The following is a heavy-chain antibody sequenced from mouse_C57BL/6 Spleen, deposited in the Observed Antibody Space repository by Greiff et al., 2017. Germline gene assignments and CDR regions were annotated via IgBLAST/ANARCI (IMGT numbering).Heavy chain of an antibody. V-gene: IGHV14-1*01. CDR2: IDPEDGDT. Sequence: VQLQQSGAELVRPGASVKLSCTASGFNIKDYYMHWVKQRPEQGLEWIGRIDPEDGDTEYAPKFQGKATMTADTSSNTAYLQISSLTSVDTPVYYCTPVYYCGSSYWFAYWGQGTLVTVSA. D-gene: IGHD1-1*01. CDR3: TPVYYCGSSYWFAY. CDR1: GFNIKDYY. J-gene: IGHJ3*01.